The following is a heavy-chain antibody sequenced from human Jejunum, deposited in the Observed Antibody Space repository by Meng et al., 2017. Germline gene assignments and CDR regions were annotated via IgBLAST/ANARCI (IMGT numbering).Heavy chain of an antibody. CDR2: INPDNGVT. D-gene: IGHD5-24*01. CDR3: ARGGRDDYNVPHY. V-gene: IGHV1-2*06. Sequence: QVPPVQSGGEVKKPGASVKVACKTSGDTFTGYYMHWVRQAPGQGLEWMGRINPDNGVTNSAQRFQGRVTMTRDTSITTAYMELNRLTSGDTAFYYCARGGRDDYNVPHYWGQGTLVTVSS. J-gene: IGHJ4*02. CDR1: GDTFTGYY.